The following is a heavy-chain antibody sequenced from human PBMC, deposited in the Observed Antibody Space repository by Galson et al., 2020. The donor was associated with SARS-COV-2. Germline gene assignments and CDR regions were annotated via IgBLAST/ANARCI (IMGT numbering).Heavy chain of an antibody. Sequence: ETSETLSLTCTVSGGSISSYYWSWIRQPPGKGLEWIGYIYYSGSTNYNPSLKSRVTISVDTSKNQFSLKLSSVTAADTAVYYCARQQWLAPGYFQHWGQGTLVTVSS. D-gene: IGHD6-19*01. CDR1: GGSISSYY. J-gene: IGHJ1*01. CDR3: ARQQWLAPGYFQH. V-gene: IGHV4-59*01. CDR2: IYYSGST.